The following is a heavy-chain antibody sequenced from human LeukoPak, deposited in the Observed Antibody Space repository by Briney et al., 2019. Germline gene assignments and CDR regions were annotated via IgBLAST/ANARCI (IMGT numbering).Heavy chain of an antibody. J-gene: IGHJ4*02. Sequence: GGSLRLSCAASGFTVSSNYMSWVRQAPGKGLEWVSVIYSGGSTYYADSVKGRFTISRDNSKNTLYLQMNSLRAEDTAVYYCASGIAVAGPGEFDYWGQGTLVTVSS. CDR1: GFTVSSNY. CDR3: ASGIAVAGPGEFDY. D-gene: IGHD6-19*01. CDR2: IYSGGST. V-gene: IGHV3-53*01.